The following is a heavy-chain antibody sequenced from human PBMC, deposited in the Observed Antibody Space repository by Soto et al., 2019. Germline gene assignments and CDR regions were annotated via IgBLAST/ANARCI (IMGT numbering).Heavy chain of an antibody. CDR3: ARYLYDSSGYDGMDV. J-gene: IGHJ6*02. D-gene: IGHD3-22*01. Sequence: AGSLRLSCAASGFTISSSTMNWVRQAQGRGLEWISHIRYSGITRYADSVRGRFTVSRDTAKNSLYLQMNGLRDEDRAVYYCARYLYDSSGYDGMDVWGQGTTVTVSS. CDR2: IRYSGITR. CDR1: GFTISSST. V-gene: IGHV3-48*02.